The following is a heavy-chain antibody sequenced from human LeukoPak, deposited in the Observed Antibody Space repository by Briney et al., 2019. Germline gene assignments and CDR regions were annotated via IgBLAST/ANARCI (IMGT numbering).Heavy chain of an antibody. CDR3: ARSGLFTMIVVGGVFHI. CDR1: GYTFTGDY. CDR2: INPNSGGT. D-gene: IGHD3-22*01. Sequence: ASVKVSCKASGYTFTGDYMHWVRQAPGQGLEWMGWINPNSGGTNYAQKFQGRVTMTRDTSISTAYMELSRLRSDDTAVYYCARSGLFTMIVVGGVFHIWGQGTMVTVSS. J-gene: IGHJ3*02. V-gene: IGHV1-2*02.